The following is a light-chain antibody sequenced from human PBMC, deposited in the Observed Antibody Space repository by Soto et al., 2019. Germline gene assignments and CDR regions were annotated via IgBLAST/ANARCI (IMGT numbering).Light chain of an antibody. Sequence: QSALTQPASVSGSPGQSITISCTGTSSDFGGFNHVSWYQHHPGKAPKLIIYEVTYRPSGVSNRFSGSKSGYTASLTISGLQAEDEADYYCSSYAGSNNPYVFGTGTKLTVL. CDR3: SSYAGSNNPYV. CDR2: EVT. V-gene: IGLV2-14*01. CDR1: SSDFGGFNH. J-gene: IGLJ1*01.